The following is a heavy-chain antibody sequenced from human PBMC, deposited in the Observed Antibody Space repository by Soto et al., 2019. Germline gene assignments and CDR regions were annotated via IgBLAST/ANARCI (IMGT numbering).Heavy chain of an antibody. CDR1: GYTFTGYY. V-gene: IGHV1-2*04. J-gene: IGHJ6*02. CDR2: INPNSGGT. CDR3: ARADFSYYYGMDV. Sequence: ASVKVSCKASGYTFTGYYMHWVRQAPGQGLEWMGWINPNSGGTNYAQKFQGWVTMTRDTYTSTAYMELSRLRSDDTAVYYCARADFSYYYGMDVWGQGTTVTVSS. D-gene: IGHD3-3*01.